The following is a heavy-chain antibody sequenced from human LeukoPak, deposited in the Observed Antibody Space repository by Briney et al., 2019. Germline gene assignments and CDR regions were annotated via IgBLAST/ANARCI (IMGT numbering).Heavy chain of an antibody. D-gene: IGHD3-10*01. V-gene: IGHV4-34*01. CDR2: INHSGST. Sequence: SETLSLTCAVYGGPFSGYYWSWIRQPPGKGLEWIGEINHSGSTNYNPSLKSRVTISVDTSKNQFSLKLSSATAADTAVYYCARGLHRGYYFDYWGQGTLVTVSS. CDR3: ARGLHRGYYFDY. J-gene: IGHJ4*02. CDR1: GGPFSGYY.